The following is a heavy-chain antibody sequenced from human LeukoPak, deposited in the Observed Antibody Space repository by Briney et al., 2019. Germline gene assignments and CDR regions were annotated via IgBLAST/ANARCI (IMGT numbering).Heavy chain of an antibody. CDR1: GGSISSYY. D-gene: IGHD5-24*01. Sequence: ETLSLTCTVSGGSISSYYWSWIRQPPGKGLEWIGYIYYSGSTNYNPSLKSRVTISVDTSKNQFSLKMSSVTAADTAVYYCARARDGHINNWFDPWGQGTLVTVSS. CDR2: IYYSGST. V-gene: IGHV4-59*01. CDR3: ARARDGHINNWFDP. J-gene: IGHJ5*02.